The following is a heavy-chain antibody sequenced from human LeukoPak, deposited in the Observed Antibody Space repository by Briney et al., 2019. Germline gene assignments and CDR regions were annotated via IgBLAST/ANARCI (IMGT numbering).Heavy chain of an antibody. CDR1: GGFFIVYY. J-gene: IGHJ4*02. CDR3: ATRESTYGVTKGLFDY. V-gene: IGHV4-34*01. Sequence: SSETLSLTCALYGGFFIVYYGMCIRQPPGKGLEWIGEFNHSGSTNYHPPCKSRVTIPVETSKNLFSLRLSSVTAAESAVYYCATRESTYGVTKGLFDYWGQGTLVTVSS. D-gene: IGHD4-17*01. CDR2: FNHSGST.